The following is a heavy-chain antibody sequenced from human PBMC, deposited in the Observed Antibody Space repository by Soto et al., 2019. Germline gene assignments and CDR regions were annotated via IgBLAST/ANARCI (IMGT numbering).Heavy chain of an antibody. D-gene: IGHD6-13*01. CDR3: ARDAAAAGLYGMDV. J-gene: IGHJ6*02. Sequence: GGSLRLSCAASGFTFSSYGMHWVRQAPGKGLEWVAVIWYDGSNKYYADSVKGRFTISRDNSKNTLYLQMNGLRAEDTAVYYCARDAAAAGLYGMDVWGQGTTVTVSS. CDR1: GFTFSSYG. CDR2: IWYDGSNK. V-gene: IGHV3-33*01.